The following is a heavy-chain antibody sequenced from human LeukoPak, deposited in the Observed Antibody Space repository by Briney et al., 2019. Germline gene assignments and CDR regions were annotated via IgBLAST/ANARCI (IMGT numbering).Heavy chain of an antibody. Sequence: ASVKVSCKASGYTLTSYGISWVRQAPGQGLEWMGWISAYNGNTNYAQKLQGRVTMTTDTSTSTAYMELRSLRSDDTAVYYCARLKGQQLGLAIDYWGQGTLVTVSS. CDR1: GYTLTSYG. CDR2: ISAYNGNT. J-gene: IGHJ4*02. V-gene: IGHV1-18*01. CDR3: ARLKGQQLGLAIDY. D-gene: IGHD6-13*01.